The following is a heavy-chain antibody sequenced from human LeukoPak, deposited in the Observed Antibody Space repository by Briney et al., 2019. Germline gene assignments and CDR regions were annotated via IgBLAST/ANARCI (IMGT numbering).Heavy chain of an antibody. CDR2: IWYDGSNK. CDR3: ARAREWVYDAFDI. J-gene: IGHJ3*02. Sequence: PGRSLRLSCAASGFTFSSYSMHWVRQAPGKGLEWVAVIWYDGSNKYYADSVKGRFTISRDNSKNTLYLQMNSLRAEDTAVYYCARAREWVYDAFDIWGQGTMVTVSS. D-gene: IGHD3-3*01. CDR1: GFTFSSYS. V-gene: IGHV3-33*01.